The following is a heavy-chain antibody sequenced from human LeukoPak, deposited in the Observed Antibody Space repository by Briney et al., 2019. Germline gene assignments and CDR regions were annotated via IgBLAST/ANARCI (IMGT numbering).Heavy chain of an antibody. J-gene: IGHJ4*02. CDR2: ISGSGGST. CDR1: GFPFSSYA. CDR3: AKEEAVALALFGY. D-gene: IGHD6-19*01. Sequence: GGSLRLSFAASGFPFSSYAMSWVRQAPGKGLEGVSAISGSGGSTYYADSVKGRFTISRDNSKNTLYLQMNSLRAEDTAVYYCAKEEAVALALFGYWGQGTLVTVSS. V-gene: IGHV3-23*01.